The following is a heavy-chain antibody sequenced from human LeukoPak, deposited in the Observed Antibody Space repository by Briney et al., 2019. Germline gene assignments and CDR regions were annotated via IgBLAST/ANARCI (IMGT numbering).Heavy chain of an antibody. CDR3: ARLTGSYYYYYMDV. CDR1: GYTFTGYY. Sequence: ASVKVSCKASGYTFTGYYMHWVRQAPGQGLEWMGWINPNSGGTNYAQKFQGRVTMTRDTSIGTAYMELSRLRSDDTAVYYCARLTGSYYYYYMDVWGKGTTVTVSS. CDR2: INPNSGGT. V-gene: IGHV1-2*02. D-gene: IGHD1-1*01. J-gene: IGHJ6*03.